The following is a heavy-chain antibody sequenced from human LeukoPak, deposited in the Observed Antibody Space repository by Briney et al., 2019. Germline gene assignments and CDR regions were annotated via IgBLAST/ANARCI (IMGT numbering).Heavy chain of an antibody. J-gene: IGHJ4*02. CDR3: AKGSRDSSSYCFDY. V-gene: IGHV3-21*04. CDR1: GFSFSIYN. Sequence: GSLRLSCEASGFSFSIYNMNWVRLAPGKGLEWVSSISGSSSHVWYADSVKGRFTISSDKSKNTLYLQMNSLRAEDTAVYYCAKGSRDSSSYCFDYWGQGTLVTVSS. CDR2: ISGSSSHV. D-gene: IGHD3-22*01.